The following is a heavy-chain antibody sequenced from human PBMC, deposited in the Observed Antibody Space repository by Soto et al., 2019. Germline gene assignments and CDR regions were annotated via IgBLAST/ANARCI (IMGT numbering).Heavy chain of an antibody. D-gene: IGHD3-3*01. CDR1: GYTFTAYW. V-gene: IGHV1-2*02. CDR2: INPNTGDT. Sequence: QVQLEQSGAEVKKPGAAVKVSCKASGYTFTAYWLHWLRQVPGQGLEWMAWINPNTGDTGFAQKFQGRVTMTRDTSIRTAYMEVSSLRPEDTAVYYCARGPSSGAFDIWGQGTMVSVSS. J-gene: IGHJ3*02. CDR3: ARGPSSGAFDI.